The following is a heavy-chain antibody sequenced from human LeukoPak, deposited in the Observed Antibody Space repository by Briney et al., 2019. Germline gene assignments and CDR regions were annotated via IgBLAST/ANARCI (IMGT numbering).Heavy chain of an antibody. CDR3: ARHRHPEYYDILTGYSSAYYYGMDV. V-gene: IGHV4-59*08. D-gene: IGHD3-9*01. Sequence: SETLSLTCTVSGGSISSYYWSWIRQPPGKEREGIGYIYYSGSTNYNPPLKRRVTISVVTSKNQFSLKLSSVTAEDTAVYYCARHRHPEYYDILTGYSSAYYYGMDVWGQGTTVTVSS. CDR2: IYYSGST. J-gene: IGHJ6*02. CDR1: GGSISSYY.